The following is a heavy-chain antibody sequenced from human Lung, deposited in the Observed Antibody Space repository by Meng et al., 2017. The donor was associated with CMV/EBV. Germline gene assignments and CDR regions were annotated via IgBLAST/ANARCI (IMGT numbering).Heavy chain of an antibody. D-gene: IGHD3-3*01. CDR2: IYYTGST. J-gene: IGHJ4*02. V-gene: IGHV4-59*01. Sequence: LXCTVSGGSISSYFWSWIRQPPGKGLEWIGYIYYTGSTNYNPSLKSRVTISVDTSKKQFSLKLSSVTAADTAVYYCARGRDFGVVTPGYLGQGALVTVSS. CDR1: GGSISSYF. CDR3: ARGRDFGVVTPGY.